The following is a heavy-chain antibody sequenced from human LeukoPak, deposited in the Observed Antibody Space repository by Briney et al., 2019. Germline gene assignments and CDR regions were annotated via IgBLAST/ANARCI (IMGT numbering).Heavy chain of an antibody. CDR1: GGSISSSNW. CDR2: IYHSRRT. J-gene: IGHJ5*02. Sequence: PSETLSLTCAVSGGSISSSNWWSWVRQPPGKGLEWIGSIYHSRRTYYNPSLKSRVTMSEDTSKNRFSLKLSSVTAADTAVYYCARQSQYSYGLNWFDPWGQGILVTVSS. V-gene: IGHV4-4*02. CDR3: ARQSQYSYGLNWFDP. D-gene: IGHD5-18*01.